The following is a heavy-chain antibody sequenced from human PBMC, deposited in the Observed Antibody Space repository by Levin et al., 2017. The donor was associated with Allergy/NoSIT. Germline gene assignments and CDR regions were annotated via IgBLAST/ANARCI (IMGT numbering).Heavy chain of an antibody. D-gene: IGHD3-22*01. CDR1: GFTFSSYA. J-gene: IGHJ4*02. V-gene: IGHV3-30*04. CDR2: ISYDGSNK. Sequence: GGSLRLSCAASGFTFSSYAMHWVRQAPGKGLEWVAVISYDGSNKYYADSVKGRFTISRDNSKNTLYLQMNSLRAEDTAVYYCAREFQGSNYYDSSGYYYPFDYWGQGTLVTVSS. CDR3: AREFQGSNYYDSSGYYYPFDY.